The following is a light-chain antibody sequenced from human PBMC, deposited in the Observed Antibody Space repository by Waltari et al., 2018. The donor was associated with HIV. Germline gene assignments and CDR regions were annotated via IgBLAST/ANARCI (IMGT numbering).Light chain of an antibody. V-gene: IGLV3-9*01. Sequence: SLELTQPLSVSVALRRTATISCGGVNIENKNVHWYQQKSGQAPVLLIYRDSNRPSGIPERFSASNSQNTATLTISRAQVEDEAHYYCQVWDSNVVVFGGGTELTVL. CDR2: RDS. J-gene: IGLJ2*01. CDR3: QVWDSNVVV. CDR1: NIENKN.